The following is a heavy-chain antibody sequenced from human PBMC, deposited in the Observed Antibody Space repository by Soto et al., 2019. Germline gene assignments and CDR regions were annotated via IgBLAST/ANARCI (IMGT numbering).Heavy chain of an antibody. V-gene: IGHV4-31*03. Sequence: QVQLQESGPGLVKPSQTLSLTCTVSGGSISSGGYYWNWIRQHPGKGLEWIGYIYYSGRTYYNPSLSSRVTLSADASENHFSLKLRSVTAADTAVYFCARGYRQSGYSSSWVFDYWGQGTLVNVSS. D-gene: IGHD6-13*01. CDR1: GGSISSGGYY. CDR2: IYYSGRT. J-gene: IGHJ4*02. CDR3: ARGYRQSGYSSSWVFDY.